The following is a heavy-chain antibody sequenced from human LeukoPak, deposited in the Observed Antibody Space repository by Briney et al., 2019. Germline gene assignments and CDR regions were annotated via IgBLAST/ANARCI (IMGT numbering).Heavy chain of an antibody. V-gene: IGHV3-74*01. Sequence: HAGGSLRLSCAASGFTFSSYWMHWVRQVPGKGLVWVSRINSDGSSRSYVDSVMGRFTISRDNAKNTLYLQLDSLRAEDTAVYYCARGLAVAGSSWFDPWGKGTLVSVSS. J-gene: IGHJ5*02. CDR3: ARGLAVAGSSWFDP. D-gene: IGHD4-23*01. CDR1: GFTFSSYW. CDR2: INSDGSSR.